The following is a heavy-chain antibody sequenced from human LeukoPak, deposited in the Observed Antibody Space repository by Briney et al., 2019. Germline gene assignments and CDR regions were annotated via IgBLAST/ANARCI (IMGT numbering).Heavy chain of an antibody. CDR3: ARDQDFWSGYYYYGMDV. J-gene: IGHJ6*02. V-gene: IGHV1-18*01. CDR1: GYTFTSYG. D-gene: IGHD3-3*01. Sequence: GALVKVSCKASGYTFTSYGISWVRQAPGQGLEWMGWISAYNGNTNYAQKLQGRVTMTTDTSTSTAYMELRSLRSDDTAVYYCARDQDFWSGYYYYGMDVWGQGTTVTVSS. CDR2: ISAYNGNT.